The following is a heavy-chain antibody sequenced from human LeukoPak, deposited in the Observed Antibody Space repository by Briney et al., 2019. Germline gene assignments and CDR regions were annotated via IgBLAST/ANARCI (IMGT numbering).Heavy chain of an antibody. D-gene: IGHD3-22*01. CDR2: TYFRGTT. CDR3: ARLGGYYFDY. J-gene: IGHJ4*02. V-gene: IGHV4-59*01. Sequence: PSETLSLTCNVSGGPISDFYWSWIRQPPGKGPEWIGYTYFRGTTNYNPSLKSRVTLSLDTSKNQFSLKLTSVTAADAAVYYCARLGGYYFDYWGQGTLVAVSS. CDR1: GGPISDFY.